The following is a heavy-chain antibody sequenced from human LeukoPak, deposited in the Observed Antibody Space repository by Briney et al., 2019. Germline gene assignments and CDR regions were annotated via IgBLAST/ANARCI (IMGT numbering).Heavy chain of an antibody. J-gene: IGHJ4*02. CDR1: GFTFSSYS. D-gene: IGHD4-17*01. CDR2: ISSSSSMI. V-gene: IGHV3-48*01. Sequence: GGSLRLSCAASGFTFSSYSMNWVRQAPGKGLEWVSYISSSSSMIYYADSVKGRFTISRDNAKNSLYLQMDSLRAEDTAVYYCARIMTTVTTVEYWGQGTLVTVSS. CDR3: ARIMTTVTTVEY.